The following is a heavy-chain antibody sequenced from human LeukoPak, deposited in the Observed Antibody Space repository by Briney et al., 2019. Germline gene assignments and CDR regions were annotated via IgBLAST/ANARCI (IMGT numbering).Heavy chain of an antibody. CDR3: ARAVAGRDDAFDI. CDR2: IYYSGST. D-gene: IGHD6-19*01. V-gene: IGHV4-59*12. J-gene: IGHJ3*02. Sequence: RASETLSLTCTVSGGSISSYYWSWIRQPPGKGLEWIGYIYYSGSTNYNPSLKSRVTISVDTSKNQFSLKLSSVTAADTAVYYCARAVAGRDDAFDIWGQGTMVTVSS. CDR1: GGSISSYY.